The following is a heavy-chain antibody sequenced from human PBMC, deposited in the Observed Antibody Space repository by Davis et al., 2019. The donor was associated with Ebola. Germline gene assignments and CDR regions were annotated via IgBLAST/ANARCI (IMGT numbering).Heavy chain of an antibody. CDR1: GYTFTNYA. J-gene: IGHJ4*02. D-gene: IGHD3-3*01. V-gene: IGHV1-3*01. CDR2: INAGNGNT. Sequence: AASVKVSCKASGYTFTNYAIHWVRQAPGQRLEWMGWINAGNGNTKYSQKFQGRVTITRDTSASTAYMELSSLRSEDTTVYYCARDGTDYDFWSGPGPLDYWGQGTLVTVSS. CDR3: ARDGTDYDFWSGPGPLDY.